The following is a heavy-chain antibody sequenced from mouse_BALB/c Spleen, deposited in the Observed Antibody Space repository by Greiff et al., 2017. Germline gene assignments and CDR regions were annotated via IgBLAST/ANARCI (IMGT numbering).Heavy chain of an antibody. CDR1: GYTFTNYW. D-gene: IGHD1-1*01. J-gene: IGHJ1*01. CDR2: IYPGGGYT. Sequence: QVQLKESGAELVRPGTSVKISCKASGYTFTNYWLGWVKQRPGHGLEWIGDIYPGGGYTNYNEKFKGKATLTADTSSSTAYMQLSSLTSEDSAVYFCAITTVVATSDFDVWGAGTTVTVSS. CDR3: AITTVVATSDFDV. V-gene: IGHV1-63*02.